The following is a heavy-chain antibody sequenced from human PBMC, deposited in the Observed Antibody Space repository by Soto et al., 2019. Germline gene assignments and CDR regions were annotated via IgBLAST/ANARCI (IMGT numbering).Heavy chain of an antibody. CDR2: IYYSGST. V-gene: IGHV4-31*01. CDR3: ATDMVRGTFDY. Sequence: QVQLQESGPGLVKPSQTLSLTCTVSGGSISSGGYYWSWIRQHPGKGLEWIGYIYYSGSTYYNPSLQSPVNISVDTSQHQFYLKLSSVTAADTAVYYCATDMVRGTFDYWGQGTLVTVSS. D-gene: IGHD3-10*01. CDR1: GGSISSGGYY. J-gene: IGHJ4*02.